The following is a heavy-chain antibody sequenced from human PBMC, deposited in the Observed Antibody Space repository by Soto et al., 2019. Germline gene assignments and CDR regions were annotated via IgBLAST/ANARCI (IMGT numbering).Heavy chain of an antibody. CDR2: IWYDGSNK. CDR3: ARDLPDYGGNSGFDY. Sequence: PGGSLRLSCAASGFTFSSYGMHWVRQAPGKGLEWVAVIWYDGSNKYYADSVKGRFTISRDNSKNTLYLQMNSLRAEDTAVYYCARDLPDYGGNSGFDYWGQGTLVTVSS. D-gene: IGHD4-17*01. V-gene: IGHV3-33*01. CDR1: GFTFSSYG. J-gene: IGHJ4*02.